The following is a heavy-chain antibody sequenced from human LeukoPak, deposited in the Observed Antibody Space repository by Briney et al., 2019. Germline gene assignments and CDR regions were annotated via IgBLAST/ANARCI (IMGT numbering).Heavy chain of an antibody. CDR2: IKQDGSEK. J-gene: IGHJ4*02. CDR1: GFTFSSYW. Sequence: PGGSLRLSCAASGFTFSSYWMSWVRQAPGKGLEWVANIKQDGSEKYYVDSVKGRFTISRDNAKNSLYLQMNSLRAEDTAVYYCARSRYCGGDCYSFLDYWGQGTLVTVSS. D-gene: IGHD2-21*01. CDR3: ARSRYCGGDCYSFLDY. V-gene: IGHV3-7*01.